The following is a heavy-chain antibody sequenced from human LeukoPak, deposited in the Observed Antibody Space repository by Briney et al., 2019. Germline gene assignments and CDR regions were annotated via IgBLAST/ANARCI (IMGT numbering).Heavy chain of an antibody. J-gene: IGHJ4*02. CDR2: IYYSGST. CDR3: ASTYDSSGYQDY. CDR1: GGSISSSSYY. Sequence: PSETLSLTCTVSGGSISSSSYYWGWIRQPPGKGLEWIGSIYYSGSTYYNPSLKSRVTISVDTSKNQFSLKLSSVTAADTAVYYCASTYDSSGYQDYWGQGTLVTVSS. D-gene: IGHD3-22*01. V-gene: IGHV4-39*01.